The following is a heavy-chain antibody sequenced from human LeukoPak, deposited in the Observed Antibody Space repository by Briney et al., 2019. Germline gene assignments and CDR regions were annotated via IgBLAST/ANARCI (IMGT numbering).Heavy chain of an antibody. CDR2: IYYSGST. Sequence: PSETLSLTCTVSGGSISSYYWSWIRQPPGKGLEWIGYIYYSGSTNYNPSLQSRVTISVDTSKNQFSLKLSSVTAADTAVYYCARVGVGATNPWFDYWGQGTLVTVSS. CDR3: ARVGVGATNPWFDY. CDR1: GGSISSYY. V-gene: IGHV4-59*01. D-gene: IGHD1-26*01. J-gene: IGHJ4*02.